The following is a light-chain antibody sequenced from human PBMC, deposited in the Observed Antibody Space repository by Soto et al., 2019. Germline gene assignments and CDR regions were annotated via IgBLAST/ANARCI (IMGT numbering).Light chain of an antibody. V-gene: IGLV1-40*01. CDR3: QSYDSSLSSWV. CDR2: GNS. CDR1: SSNIGAGYD. Sequence: QPVLTQPPSVSGAPGQRVTISCTGSSSNIGAGYDVHWYQQLPGTAPKVLIYGNSNRPSGVPDRFSGSRSGTSASLAITGLQAEDEADYYCQSYDSSLSSWVFGTGTKLTVL. J-gene: IGLJ1*01.